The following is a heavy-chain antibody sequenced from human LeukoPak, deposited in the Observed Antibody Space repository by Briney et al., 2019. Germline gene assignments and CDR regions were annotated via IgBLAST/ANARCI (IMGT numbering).Heavy chain of an antibody. CDR3: ARDSSQYSSGWSSAFDI. Sequence: ASVKVSCKASGYTFTSNGISWVRQAPGQGLEWMGWISAYNGNTNYAQKLQGRVTMTTDTSTSTAYMELRSLRSDDTAVYYCARDSSQYSSGWSSAFDIWGQGTMVTVSS. V-gene: IGHV1-18*01. CDR1: GYTFTSNG. CDR2: ISAYNGNT. J-gene: IGHJ3*02. D-gene: IGHD6-19*01.